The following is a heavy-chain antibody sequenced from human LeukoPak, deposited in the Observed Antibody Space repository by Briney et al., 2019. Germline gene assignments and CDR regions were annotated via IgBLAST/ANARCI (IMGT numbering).Heavy chain of an antibody. Sequence: SETLSLTCAVSGGSISSSNWWSWVRQPPGKGLEWIGSIYHSGSTYYNPSLKSRVTISVDTSKNQFSLKLSSVTAADTAMYYCARMFRSSWYINWFDPWGQGTLVTVSS. V-gene: IGHV4-4*02. D-gene: IGHD6-13*01. CDR3: ARMFRSSWYINWFDP. CDR1: GGSISSSNW. CDR2: IYHSGST. J-gene: IGHJ5*02.